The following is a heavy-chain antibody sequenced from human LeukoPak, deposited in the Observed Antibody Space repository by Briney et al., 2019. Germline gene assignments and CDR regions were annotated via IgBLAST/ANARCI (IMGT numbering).Heavy chain of an antibody. CDR1: GYSISSGYF. V-gene: IGHV4-38-2*02. CDR2: VYHVGTT. Sequence: SETLSLTCTVSGYSISSGYFWGWIRPPPGKGLEWIGVYHVGTTDYNPSLKSRVTVSADPSKTQFSLKLTSVTAADTAVYYCATRGDYSDTSGNSYDALDIWGQGTMVTVSS. CDR3: ATRGDYSDTSGNSYDALDI. D-gene: IGHD3-22*01. J-gene: IGHJ3*02.